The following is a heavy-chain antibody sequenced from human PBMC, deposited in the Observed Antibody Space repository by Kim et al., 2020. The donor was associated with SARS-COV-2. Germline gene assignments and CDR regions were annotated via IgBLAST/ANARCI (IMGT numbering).Heavy chain of an antibody. V-gene: IGHV4-4*02. CDR3: ARGIAVAGAYYFDY. CDR1: GGSISSSNW. Sequence: SETLSLICAVSGGSISSSNWWSWVRQPPGKGLEWIGEIYHSGSTNYNPSLKSRVTISVDKSKNQFSLKLSSVTAADTAVYYCARGIAVAGAYYFDYWGQGTLVTVSS. CDR2: IYHSGST. J-gene: IGHJ4*02. D-gene: IGHD6-19*01.